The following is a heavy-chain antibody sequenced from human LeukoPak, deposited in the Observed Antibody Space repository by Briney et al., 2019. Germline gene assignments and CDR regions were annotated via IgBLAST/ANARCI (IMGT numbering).Heavy chain of an antibody. J-gene: IGHJ2*01. Sequence: GGSLRLSCAASGFTFTNAWMSWVRQAPGRGLEWIGRIKSKTDGGTTDYAAPVKGRFTISRDDSENTLYLQMNSLKTEDTAVYFCTTETNWYFDLWGRGTLVTVSS. CDR3: TTETNWYFDL. D-gene: IGHD1-1*01. V-gene: IGHV3-15*01. CDR1: GFTFTNAW. CDR2: IKSKTDGGTT.